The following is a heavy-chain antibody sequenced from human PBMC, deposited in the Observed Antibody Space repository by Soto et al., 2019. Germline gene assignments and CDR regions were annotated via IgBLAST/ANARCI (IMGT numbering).Heavy chain of an antibody. CDR2: IIPIFGTA. CDR3: ARGRSRKGVPAAIMVYYYGMDV. V-gene: IGHV1-69*01. Sequence: QVQLVQSGAEVKKPGSSVKVSCKASGGTFSSYAISWVRQAPGQGLEWMGGIIPIFGTANYAQKFQGRVTITADESTSTAYMGLSSLRSEDTAVYYCARGRSRKGVPAAIMVYYYGMDVWGQGTTVTVSS. J-gene: IGHJ6*02. D-gene: IGHD2-2*01. CDR1: GGTFSSYA.